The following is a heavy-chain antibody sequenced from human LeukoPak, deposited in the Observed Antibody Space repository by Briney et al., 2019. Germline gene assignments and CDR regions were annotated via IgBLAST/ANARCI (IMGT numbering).Heavy chain of an antibody. J-gene: IGHJ4*02. CDR3: VRGSGGDGYGYWGDY. Sequence: GGSLRLSCAASGFTFSQYGMHWVRQAPGMGLEWVAVIWFDGRKIHYPDSVKGRFTISRDNSKNTLYLQMDNLRADDTAVYYCVRGSGGDGYGYWGDYWGQGTLVTVSP. V-gene: IGHV3-33*01. D-gene: IGHD5-24*01. CDR2: IWFDGRKI. CDR1: GFTFSQYG.